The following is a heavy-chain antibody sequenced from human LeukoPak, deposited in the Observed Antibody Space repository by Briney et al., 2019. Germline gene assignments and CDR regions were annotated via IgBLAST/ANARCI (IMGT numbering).Heavy chain of an antibody. D-gene: IGHD3-16*01. V-gene: IGHV4-39*07. Sequence: PLETLSLTCIVSGGSISSSTYYWGWIRQPPGKGLEWIGSDSYSGSTYYNPSLKSRVTISVDTSKNQFSLKLTSVTAADTAVYYCARVWSSRKAFDIRGQGTMVTVSS. CDR2: DSYSGST. J-gene: IGHJ3*02. CDR1: GGSISSSTYY. CDR3: ARVWSSRKAFDI.